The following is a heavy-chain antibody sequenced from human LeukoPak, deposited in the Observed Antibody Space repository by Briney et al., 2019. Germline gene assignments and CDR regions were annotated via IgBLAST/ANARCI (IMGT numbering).Heavy chain of an antibody. CDR1: GFTFSNFA. CDR2: ISSSVTTT. V-gene: IGHV3-48*03. D-gene: IGHD1-1*01. CDR3: ARDQGRYRLGTFDY. J-gene: IGHJ4*02. Sequence: PGGSLRLSCTASGFTFSNFAMNWVRQAPGKGLEWVSYISSSVTTTYYGDSVKGRFTVSRDNAKNSLYLQMNSLRAEDTAVYYCARDQGRYRLGTFDYWGQGTLLTVSS.